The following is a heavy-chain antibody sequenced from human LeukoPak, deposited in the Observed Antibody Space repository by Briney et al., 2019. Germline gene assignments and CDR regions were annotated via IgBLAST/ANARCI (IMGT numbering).Heavy chain of an antibody. CDR1: GYTLTDLS. J-gene: IGHJ5*02. D-gene: IGHD6-13*01. CDR2: FDPEDGET. V-gene: IGHV1-24*01. CDR3: ARDSPRRYSSSWYDP. Sequence: ASVKVSCKVSGYTLTDLSMHWVRQAPGKGLEWMGGFDPEDGETIYAQKLQGRVTMTTDTSTSTAYMELRSLRSDDTAVYYCARDSPRRYSSSWYDPWGQGTLVTVSS.